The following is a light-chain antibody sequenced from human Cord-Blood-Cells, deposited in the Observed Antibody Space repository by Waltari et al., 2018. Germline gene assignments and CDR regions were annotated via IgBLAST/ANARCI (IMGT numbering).Light chain of an antibody. CDR3: CSYAGSYKV. V-gene: IGLV2-11*01. J-gene: IGLJ1*01. CDR2: DVS. CDR1: SSDVGGYNY. Sequence: QSALTQPRSVSGSPGQSVTIYCTGTSSDVGGYNYVSLYQQHPGKAPKLMIYDVSKRPSGVPDRFSGSKSGNTASLTISGLQAEDEADYYCCSYAGSYKVFGTGTKVTVL.